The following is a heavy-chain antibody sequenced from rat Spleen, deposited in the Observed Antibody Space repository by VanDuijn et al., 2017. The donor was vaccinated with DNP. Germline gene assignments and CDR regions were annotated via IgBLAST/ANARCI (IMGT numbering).Heavy chain of an antibody. CDR2: ISTGGGST. D-gene: IGHD1-1*01. CDR3: ARHEQWSWYFDF. V-gene: IGHV5S13*01. CDR1: GFTFSNYG. J-gene: IGHJ1*01. Sequence: EVQLVESGGGLVQPGRSLKLSCAASGFTFSNYGIHWIRQAPTKGLEWVASISTGGGSTYYRDSVKGRFTISRDNAKSTLYLQMDSLRSEDTATYYCARHEQWSWYFDFWGPGTMVTVSS.